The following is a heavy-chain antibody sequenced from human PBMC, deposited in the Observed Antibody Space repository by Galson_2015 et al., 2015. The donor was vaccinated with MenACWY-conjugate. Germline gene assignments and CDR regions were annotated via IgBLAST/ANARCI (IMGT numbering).Heavy chain of an antibody. CDR1: GFTFTTFW. V-gene: IGHV3-7*03. CDR3: ARDYHRGPD. CDR2: IREDGTEK. Sequence: SLRLSCAASGFTFTTFWMSWVRQAPGKGLEWVANIREDGTEKYFVDSVKGRFTISRDNAKNSLYLQMNSLRAEDTALYYCARDYHRGPDGGQGTQVIVSS. J-gene: IGHJ4*02. D-gene: IGHD1-26*01.